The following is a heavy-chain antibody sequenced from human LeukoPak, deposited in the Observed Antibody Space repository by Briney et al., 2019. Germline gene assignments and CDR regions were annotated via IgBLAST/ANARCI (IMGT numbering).Heavy chain of an antibody. Sequence: SETLSLTCTVSGGSISSSSYYWGWIRQPPGKGLEWIGSIYYSGSTYYNPSLKSRVTISVDTSKNQFSLKLSSVTAADTAVYYCARSPGGLWFGELSYGFDYWGQGTLVTVSS. V-gene: IGHV4-39*01. CDR1: GGSISSSSYY. D-gene: IGHD3-10*01. CDR2: IYYSGST. CDR3: ARSPGGLWFGELSYGFDY. J-gene: IGHJ4*02.